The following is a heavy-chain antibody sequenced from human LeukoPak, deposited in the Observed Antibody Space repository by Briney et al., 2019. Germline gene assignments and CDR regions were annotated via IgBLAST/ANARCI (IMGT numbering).Heavy chain of an antibody. Sequence: SETLSLTCTVSGGSISSGGYSWSWIRQHPGKGLEWIGYIYYSGSTYYNPSLKSRVTISVDTSKNQFSLKLSSVTAADTAVYYCASVYDFWSGYLDYWGQGTLVTVSS. V-gene: IGHV4-31*03. J-gene: IGHJ4*02. CDR1: GGSISSGGYS. CDR2: IYYSGST. CDR3: ASVYDFWSGYLDY. D-gene: IGHD3-3*01.